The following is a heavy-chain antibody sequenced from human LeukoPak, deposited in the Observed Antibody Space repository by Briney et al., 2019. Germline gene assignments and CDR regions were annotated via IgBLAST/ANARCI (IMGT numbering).Heavy chain of an antibody. J-gene: IGHJ4*02. Sequence: SETLSLTCTVSGGSINSYYWNWIRQPPGKGLEWIGYIYHSGSTNYNPSLKSRVTMSVDTSKNQFSLKLSSVTAADTAVYYCARDSGSSPYYFDYWGQGTLVTVSS. CDR1: GGSINSYY. V-gene: IGHV4-59*12. CDR3: ARDSGSSPYYFDY. D-gene: IGHD3-10*01. CDR2: IYHSGST.